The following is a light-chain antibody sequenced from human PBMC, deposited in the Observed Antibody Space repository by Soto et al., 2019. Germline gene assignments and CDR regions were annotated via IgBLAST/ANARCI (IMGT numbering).Light chain of an antibody. J-gene: IGKJ1*01. CDR2: DAS. V-gene: IGKV3D-15*01. Sequence: EIVMTQSPATLSVYPGERATLSCRASQSVSSNLAWYQQKPGQAPSLLIYDASNRATGIPARFSGSGSGTEFTLTISSLQSEDFAVYYCQQYNNWPQTFGQGTKVDIK. CDR3: QQYNNWPQT. CDR1: QSVSSN.